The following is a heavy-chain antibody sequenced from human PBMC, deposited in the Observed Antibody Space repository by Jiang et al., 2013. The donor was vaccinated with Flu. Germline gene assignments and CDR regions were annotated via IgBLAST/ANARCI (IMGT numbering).Heavy chain of an antibody. V-gene: IGHV3-33*01. CDR3: VTEPGVGDNWGXFDI. J-gene: IGHJ3*02. CDR2: IWHDGRYK. D-gene: IGHD7-27*01. Sequence: VQLVESGGGVVQPGRSLRLSCAASGFTFSTYGMHWVRQAPGEGLEWVAAIWHDGRYKFHADSVKGRFTISRDNSQNTLYLQMNSLRAEDTAVYYCVTEPGVGDNWGXFDIWGQGTMVTV. CDR1: GFTFSTYG.